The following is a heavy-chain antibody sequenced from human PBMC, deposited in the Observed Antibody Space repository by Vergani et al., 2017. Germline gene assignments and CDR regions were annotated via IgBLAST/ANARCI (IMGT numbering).Heavy chain of an antibody. J-gene: IGHJ4*02. V-gene: IGHV5-51*01. CDR2: IYPADSDT. D-gene: IGHD1-1*01. CDR3: ARHTTYTDS. Sequence: EVELVQSGPEMRKPGESVKISCKGSEYSFGNYWIGWVRQMPGKGLEWMGIIYPADSDTRYSPSFQGQVTISADKSISNAFLQWDSLKASDTALYYCARHTTYTDSWGQGTLVTVSS. CDR1: EYSFGNYW.